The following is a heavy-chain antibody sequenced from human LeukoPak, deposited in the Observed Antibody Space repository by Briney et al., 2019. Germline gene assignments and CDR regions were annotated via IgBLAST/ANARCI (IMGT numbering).Heavy chain of an antibody. CDR1: GYTFNSYG. V-gene: IGHV1-18*01. Sequence: EASVKVSCRASGYTFNSYGITWVRQAPGQGLEWMAWSSGTGYNIEYAEKFQERVIMTTDTSTSTAYMELRSLRSDDTAVYYCARDRQGMDTAMVTPWGSNYYYGMDVWGQGTTVTVSS. D-gene: IGHD5-18*01. CDR2: SSGTGYNI. CDR3: ARDRQGMDTAMVTPWGSNYYYGMDV. J-gene: IGHJ6*02.